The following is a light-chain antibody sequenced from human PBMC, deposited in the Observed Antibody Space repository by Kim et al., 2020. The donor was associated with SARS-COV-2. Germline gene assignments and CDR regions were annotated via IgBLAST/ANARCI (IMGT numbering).Light chain of an antibody. CDR3: QQYQNWPPVT. CDR2: GTS. V-gene: IGKV3-15*01. J-gene: IGKJ4*01. CDR1: QSVYSSY. Sequence: PGDRATLSCRASQSVYSSYLAWYQKKPGQPPRLLIYGTSTRAAGVPVRFSGSGSGTEFTLTISSLQSEDFAVYFCQQYQNWPPVTFGGGTKVDIK.